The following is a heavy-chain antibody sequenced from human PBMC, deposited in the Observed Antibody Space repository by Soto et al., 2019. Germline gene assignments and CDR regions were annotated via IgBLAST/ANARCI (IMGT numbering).Heavy chain of an antibody. Sequence: QVQVVESGGGVVQPGRSLRLSCAASGFTFSSFGMHWVRQAPGKGLEWVSLIWCDGSKKSYGDSVKGRFTISRDNSRNTVYLQMNSLRAEDTAVYYCARDASYYSLWSGYYPSRNGMDVWGQGTTVTVSS. D-gene: IGHD3-3*01. J-gene: IGHJ6*02. CDR3: ARDASYYSLWSGYYPSRNGMDV. CDR2: IWCDGSKK. CDR1: GFTFSSFG. V-gene: IGHV3-33*01.